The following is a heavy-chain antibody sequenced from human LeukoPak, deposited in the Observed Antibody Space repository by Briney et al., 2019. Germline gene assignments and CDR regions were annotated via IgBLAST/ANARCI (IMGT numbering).Heavy chain of an antibody. CDR1: GGSISSYY. V-gene: IGHV4-38-2*02. J-gene: IGHJ5*02. Sequence: PSETLSLTCTVSGGSISSYYWSWIRQPPGKGLEWIGSIYHSGSTYYNPSLKSRVTISVDTSKNRFSLKLSSVTAADTAVYYCARALPWGIVVVPAAIPGWFDPWGQGTLVTVSS. D-gene: IGHD2-2*02. CDR2: IYHSGST. CDR3: ARALPWGIVVVPAAIPGWFDP.